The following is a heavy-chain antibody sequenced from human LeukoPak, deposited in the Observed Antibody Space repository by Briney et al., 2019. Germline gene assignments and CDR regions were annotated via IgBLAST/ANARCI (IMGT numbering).Heavy chain of an antibody. D-gene: IGHD5-18*01. J-gene: IGHJ4*02. V-gene: IGHV3-23*01. CDR2: ISGSGGST. CDR1: GFTFSSYA. CDR3: ARGSGYSYGYPFDY. Sequence: GGSLRLSCAASGFTFSSYAMSWVRQAPGKGLEWVSAISGSGGSTYYADSVKGRFTISRDNSKNTLYLQMNSLRAEDTAVYYCARGSGYSYGYPFDYWGQGTLVTVSS.